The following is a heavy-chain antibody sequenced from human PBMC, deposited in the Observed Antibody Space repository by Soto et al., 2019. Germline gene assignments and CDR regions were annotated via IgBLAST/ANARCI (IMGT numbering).Heavy chain of an antibody. Sequence: PSETLSLTCAVYGGSFSGYYWSWIRQPPGKGLEWIGEINHSGSTNYNPSLKSRVTISVDTSKNQFSLKLSSVTAADTAVYYCARDQGDYIFDPWGQGTLVTVSS. V-gene: IGHV4-34*01. CDR3: ARDQGDYIFDP. CDR1: GGSFSGYY. J-gene: IGHJ5*02. CDR2: INHSGST. D-gene: IGHD4-17*01.